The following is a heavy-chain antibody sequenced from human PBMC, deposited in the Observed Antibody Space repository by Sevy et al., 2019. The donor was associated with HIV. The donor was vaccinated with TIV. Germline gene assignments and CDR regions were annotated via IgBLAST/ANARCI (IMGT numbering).Heavy chain of an antibody. CDR2: IYWDDDK. Sequence: SGPTLVKPTQTLTLTCTFSGFSLNNGVGVGWIRQPPGKALEWLALIYWDDDKRYSPSLKSRLTITKDTSQNQVILTMTNMDPVDTATYYCARTELITKKGAFDLWGQGTVVTVSS. CDR3: ARTELITKKGAFDL. CDR1: GFSLNNGVG. V-gene: IGHV2-5*02. D-gene: IGHD1-7*01. J-gene: IGHJ3*01.